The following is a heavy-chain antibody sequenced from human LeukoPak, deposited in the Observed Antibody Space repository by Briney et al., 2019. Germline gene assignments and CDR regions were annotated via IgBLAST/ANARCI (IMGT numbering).Heavy chain of an antibody. Sequence: GASVKVSCKASGYTFTSNYIHWVRQAPGQGLEWMGIINPSGGSTSYAQKFQGRVTMTRDTPTSTVYMELSSLTSEDTAVYYCARDDNGSHSHFDLWGRGTLVTVSS. CDR2: INPSGGST. V-gene: IGHV1-46*01. D-gene: IGHD1-26*01. CDR3: ARDDNGSHSHFDL. J-gene: IGHJ2*01. CDR1: GYTFTSNY.